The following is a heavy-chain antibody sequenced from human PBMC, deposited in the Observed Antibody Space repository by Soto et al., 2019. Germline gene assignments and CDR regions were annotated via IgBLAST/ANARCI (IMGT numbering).Heavy chain of an antibody. CDR1: GFTFSSYC. Sequence: PGGSLRLSCAASGFTFSSYCMHWVRQAPGKGLEWVAVISYDGSNKYYADSVKGRFIISRDNSKNTLYLQMNSLRAEDTAVYYCAKDQAYDSSGYLYYYYGMDVWGQGTKVTV. CDR2: ISYDGSNK. CDR3: AKDQAYDSSGYLYYYYGMDV. V-gene: IGHV3-30*18. J-gene: IGHJ6*02. D-gene: IGHD3-22*01.